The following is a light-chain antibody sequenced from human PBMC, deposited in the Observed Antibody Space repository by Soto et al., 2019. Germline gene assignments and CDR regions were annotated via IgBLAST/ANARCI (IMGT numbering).Light chain of an antibody. V-gene: IGKV3-11*01. CDR1: QSVSSY. Sequence: EIVMTQSPAILSLSPGERAALSCRASQSVSSYLAWYQQKPGQAPRLLIYDASNRATGIPARFSGSGSGTDFTLTISSLEPEDFAIYYCQQRNYWQVTFGQGTRLEIK. CDR2: DAS. J-gene: IGKJ5*01. CDR3: QQRNYWQVT.